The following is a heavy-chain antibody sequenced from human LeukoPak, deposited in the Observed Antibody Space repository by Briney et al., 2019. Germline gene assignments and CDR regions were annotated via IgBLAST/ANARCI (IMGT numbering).Heavy chain of an antibody. Sequence: SETLSLTCSVSGDSISSYSHYWGWIRQPPGKGLEWIGSIHYRGSTYYNPSLRSRVTISVDTSKNQFSLNLRSVTAADTTVYYCARRGGYCSSTSCFNWFDPWGQGTLVTVSS. CDR1: GDSISSYSHY. J-gene: IGHJ5*02. D-gene: IGHD2-2*01. CDR2: IHYRGST. V-gene: IGHV4-39*01. CDR3: ARRGGYCSSTSCFNWFDP.